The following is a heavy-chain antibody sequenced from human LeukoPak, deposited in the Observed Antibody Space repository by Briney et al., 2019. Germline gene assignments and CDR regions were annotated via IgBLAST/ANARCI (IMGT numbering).Heavy chain of an antibody. CDR3: ARGGGYYAIDY. D-gene: IGHD1-26*01. CDR2: LYSDDTT. J-gene: IGHJ4*02. Sequence: GGSLRLSCAASGFIVNSNYMNWVRQAPGQGLEWVSVLYSDDTTYYADSVKGRFTISSDNSKNTLYLQMNNLRAEDTAVYYCARGGGYYAIDYWGQGTLVTVSS. CDR1: GFIVNSNY. V-gene: IGHV3-53*01.